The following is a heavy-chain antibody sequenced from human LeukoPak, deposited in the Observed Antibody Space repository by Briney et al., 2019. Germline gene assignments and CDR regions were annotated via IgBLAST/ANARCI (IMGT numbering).Heavy chain of an antibody. D-gene: IGHD1-14*01. J-gene: IGHJ4*02. CDR3: AKTTARVPDFIDY. V-gene: IGHV3-23*01. Sequence: GGSLRLSCAASGFTFSNYAMSWVRQAPGKGLEWVSSISGSGITTYYADSVRGRFTISRDNSRNTVYLQMNSLRAEDTAVYYCAKTTARVPDFIDYWGQGTLVTVSS. CDR2: ISGSGITT. CDR1: GFTFSNYA.